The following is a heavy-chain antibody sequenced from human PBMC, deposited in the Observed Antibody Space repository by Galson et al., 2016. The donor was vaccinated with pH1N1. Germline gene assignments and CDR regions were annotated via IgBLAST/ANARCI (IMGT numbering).Heavy chain of an antibody. J-gene: IGHJ6*03. V-gene: IGHV4-31*03. CDR1: GGSISSGSSY. CDR2: IYYSGST. Sequence: TLSLTCTVSGGSISSGSSYWSWIRQPAGKGLEWIGYIYYSGSTYYNPSLKSRVTISVDTSKNQFSLKLSSVTAADTAVYYCAMVPRGEFLYYMDVWGKGTTVTVSS. D-gene: IGHD3-16*01. CDR3: AMVPRGEFLYYMDV.